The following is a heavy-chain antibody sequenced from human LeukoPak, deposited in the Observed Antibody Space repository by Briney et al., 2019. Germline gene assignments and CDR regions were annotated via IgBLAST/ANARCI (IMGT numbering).Heavy chain of an antibody. D-gene: IGHD6-6*01. Sequence: SVKVSCKASGGTFSSYAISWVRQAPGQGLEWMGRIIPIFGIANYAQKFQGRVTITADKSTSTAYMELSSLRSEDTAVYYCARVEIAARLGRYFDLWGRGTLVTVSS. CDR3: ARVEIAARLGRYFDL. CDR1: GGTFSSYA. J-gene: IGHJ2*01. V-gene: IGHV1-69*04. CDR2: IIPIFGIA.